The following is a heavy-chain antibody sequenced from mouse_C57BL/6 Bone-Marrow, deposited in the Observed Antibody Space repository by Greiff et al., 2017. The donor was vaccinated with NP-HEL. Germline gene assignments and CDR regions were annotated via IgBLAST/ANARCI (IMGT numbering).Heavy chain of an antibody. V-gene: IGHV1-42*01. J-gene: IGHJ3*01. CDR1: GYSFTGYY. Sequence: EVQLQQSGPELVKPGASVKISCKASGYSFTGYYMNWVKQSPEKSLEWIGEINPSTGGTTYNQTFKAKATLTVDKSSSTAYMQLKSLTSEDSAVYYCARPTEGSYWGQGTLVTVSA. CDR3: ARPTEGSY. CDR2: INPSTGGT.